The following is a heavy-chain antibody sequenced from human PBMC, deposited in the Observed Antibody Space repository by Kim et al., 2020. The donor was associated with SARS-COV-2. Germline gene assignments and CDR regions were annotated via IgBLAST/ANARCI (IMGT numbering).Heavy chain of an antibody. D-gene: IGHD6-13*01. CDR3: ARGLAAAGFDAFDI. J-gene: IGHJ3*02. V-gene: IGHV3-30-3*01. Sequence: GGSLRLSCAASGFTFSSYAMYWVRQAPGKGLEWVSVISSDGSNKYYADSVKGRFTISRDNSKNTLYLQMNSLRAEDTAVYYCARGLAAAGFDAFDIWGQGTMVTVSS. CDR1: GFTFSSYA. CDR2: ISSDGSNK.